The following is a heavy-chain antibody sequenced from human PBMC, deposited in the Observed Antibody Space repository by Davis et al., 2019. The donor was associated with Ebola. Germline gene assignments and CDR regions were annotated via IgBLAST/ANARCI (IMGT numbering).Heavy chain of an antibody. CDR2: INPNSGGT. D-gene: IGHD4/OR15-4a*01. Sequence: ASVKVSCKPSGYTFTDYHIYWVRQAPGQGLEWMGWINPNSGGTYYSQKFEGGVTMTRDTSISTAYLELSSLRSEDTAVYYCARMTVLDYLLGYWGQGTLVAVSS. CDR3: ARMTVLDYLLGY. CDR1: GYTFTDYH. J-gene: IGHJ4*02. V-gene: IGHV1-2*02.